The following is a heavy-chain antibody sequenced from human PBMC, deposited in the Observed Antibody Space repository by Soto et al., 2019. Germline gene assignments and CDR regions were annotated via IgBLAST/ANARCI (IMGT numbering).Heavy chain of an antibody. D-gene: IGHD3-10*01. CDR3: ATSYGSGYRAFDY. Sequence: QVQLVQSGAEVKRPGSSVKVSCKASGDTFSFYSINWVRQAPEQGLEWMGRVNPILSMSNYAQRFQGRVTMTADKSTSTAYMEVSGLRSEDTAMYYCATSYGSGYRAFDYWGQGALVTVSS. CDR2: VNPILSMS. J-gene: IGHJ4*02. V-gene: IGHV1-69*04. CDR1: GDTFSFYS.